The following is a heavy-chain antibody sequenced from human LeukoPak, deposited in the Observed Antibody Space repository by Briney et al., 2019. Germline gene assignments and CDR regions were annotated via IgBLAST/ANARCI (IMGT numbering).Heavy chain of an antibody. V-gene: IGHV4-61*02. CDR2: IYTSGST. CDR1: GGSISDSTYY. Sequence: SETLSLTCTVSGGSISDSTYYWSWIRQPAGKGLEWIGRIYTSGSTNYNPSLKSRVTISVDTSKNQFSLKLSSVTAADTAVYYCARDEGYCSSTSCYDAFDIWGQGTMVTVSS. D-gene: IGHD2-2*01. CDR3: ARDEGYCSSTSCYDAFDI. J-gene: IGHJ3*02.